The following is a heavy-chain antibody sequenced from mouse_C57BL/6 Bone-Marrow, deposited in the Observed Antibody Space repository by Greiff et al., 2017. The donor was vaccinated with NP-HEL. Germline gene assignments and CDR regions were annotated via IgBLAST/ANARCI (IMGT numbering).Heavy chain of an antibody. CDR2: INPSSGYT. Sequence: VQLQESGAELAKPGASVKLSCKASGYTFTSYWMHWVKQRPGQGLEWIGYINPSSGYTKYNQKFKVKATLTADKSSSTAYMQLSSLTYEDSAVYYCARRNYYARDYWGQGTSVTVSS. V-gene: IGHV1-7*01. J-gene: IGHJ4*01. CDR3: ARRNYYARDY. CDR1: GYTFTSYW.